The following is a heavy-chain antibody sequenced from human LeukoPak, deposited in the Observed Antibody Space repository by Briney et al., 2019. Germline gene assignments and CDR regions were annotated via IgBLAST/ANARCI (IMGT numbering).Heavy chain of an antibody. D-gene: IGHD3-9*01. CDR1: GFTFSSYA. CDR3: VAYYDILTGYKY. V-gene: IGHV3-23*01. Sequence: GGSLRLSCAASGFTFSSYAMSWVRQAPGKGLEWVSAISGSGGSTYYADSVKGRFTISRDNSKNTLYLQMNSLRAEGTAVYYCVAYYDILTGYKYWGQGTLVTVSS. CDR2: ISGSGGST. J-gene: IGHJ4*02.